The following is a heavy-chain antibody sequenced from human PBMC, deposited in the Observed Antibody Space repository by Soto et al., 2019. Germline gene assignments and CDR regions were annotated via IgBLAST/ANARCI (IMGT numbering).Heavy chain of an antibody. CDR3: AASPGATVTTGYYYYGMDV. V-gene: IGHV1-58*01. Sequence: VKVSCKASGFTFTSSAVQWVRQARGQRLEWIGWIVVGSGNTNYAQKFQERVTITRDMSTSTAYMELSSLRSGDTAVYYCAASPGATVTTGYYYYGMDVWGQGTTVTVSS. J-gene: IGHJ6*02. CDR1: GFTFTSSA. CDR2: IVVGSGNT. D-gene: IGHD4-17*01.